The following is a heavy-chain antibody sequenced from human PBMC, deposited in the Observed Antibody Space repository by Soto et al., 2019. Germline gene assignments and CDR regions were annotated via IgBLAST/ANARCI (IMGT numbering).Heavy chain of an antibody. CDR3: ARQTDSDKHLPGACSAP. J-gene: IGHJ1*01. Sequence: SRTGASRGGSVCSNRGLWDWIRHYPSRGLEWLGRTYDRSKWYNDYAVSVKSRITINPDTSRSQFSLHLNSVTPDDTAVYYCARQTDSDKHLPGACSAPRGHRTQVTVSP. CDR2: TYDRSKWYN. V-gene: IGHV6-1*01. D-gene: IGHD3-22*01. CDR1: GGSVCSNRGL.